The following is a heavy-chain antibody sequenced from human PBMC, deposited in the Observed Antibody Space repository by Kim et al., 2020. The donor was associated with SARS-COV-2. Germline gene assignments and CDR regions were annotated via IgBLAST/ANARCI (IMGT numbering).Heavy chain of an antibody. V-gene: IGHV3-23*01. Sequence: GGSLRLSCAASGFTFSSYAMSWVRQAPGKGLEWVSAISGSGGSTYYADSVKGRFTISRDNSKNTLYLQMNSLRAEDTAVYYCAKDDMTTVTAGSQKSDYWGQGTLVTVSS. D-gene: IGHD4-17*01. CDR2: ISGSGGST. CDR1: GFTFSSYA. CDR3: AKDDMTTVTAGSQKSDY. J-gene: IGHJ4*02.